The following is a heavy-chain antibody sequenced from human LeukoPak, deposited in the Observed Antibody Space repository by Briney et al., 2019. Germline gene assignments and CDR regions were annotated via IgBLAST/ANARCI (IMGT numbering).Heavy chain of an antibody. J-gene: IGHJ4*02. CDR1: GFTFSSYA. Sequence: PGGSLRLSCAASGFTFSSYALSWVRQAPGKGLEWVSGISGSGRSTYYADSVKGRFTISRDKSKTTLYLQMNSLRAEDTAEYYCAKSINENYYDSSGFFDYWGQGTLVTVSS. D-gene: IGHD3-22*01. V-gene: IGHV3-23*01. CDR2: ISGSGRST. CDR3: AKSINENYYDSSGFFDY.